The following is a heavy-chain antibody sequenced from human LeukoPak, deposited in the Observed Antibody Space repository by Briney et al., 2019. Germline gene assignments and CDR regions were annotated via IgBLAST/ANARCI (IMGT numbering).Heavy chain of an antibody. CDR2: IKSKTDGETT. CDR3: TTDLGTYYHGSQRLIPIDY. Sequence: GGSLRLSCVDSGFTFTNAWMSWVRQAPGKGLEWIGRIKSKTDGETTNYAEPVRGRFTISRDDSKSAVYLQMNSLKIEDTAVYYCTTDLGTYYHGSQRLIPIDYWGQGTLVTVSS. D-gene: IGHD3-10*01. CDR1: GFTFTNAW. J-gene: IGHJ4*02. V-gene: IGHV3-15*01.